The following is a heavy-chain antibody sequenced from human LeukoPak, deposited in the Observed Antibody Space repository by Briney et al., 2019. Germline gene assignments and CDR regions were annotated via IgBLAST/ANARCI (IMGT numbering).Heavy chain of an antibody. D-gene: IGHD3-16*02. CDR1: RFTFSNYA. Sequence: GGSLRLSCAASRFTFSNYAMGWVRQAPGKGLECVSAISGGGSSTYYADSVKGRFTISRDNSKNTLYLQMNSLRAEDTAVYYCAKDTTYRKGSFDYWGQGTLVTVSS. V-gene: IGHV3-23*01. J-gene: IGHJ4*02. CDR3: AKDTTYRKGSFDY. CDR2: ISGGGSST.